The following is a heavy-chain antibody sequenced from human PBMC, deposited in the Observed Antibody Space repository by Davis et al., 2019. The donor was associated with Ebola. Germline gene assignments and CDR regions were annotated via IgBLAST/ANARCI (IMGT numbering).Heavy chain of an antibody. CDR1: GFTFRNYW. J-gene: IGHJ4*02. CDR3: ASFKIFGVVYDY. Sequence: GESLKISCAASGFTFRNYWMSWVRQAPGKGLEWVANIKHDGSEKYYLDSVKGRFTISRDNTKNSLSLQLSSLRPEDTAVYFCASFKIFGVVYDYWGQGILVTVSS. V-gene: IGHV3-7*01. CDR2: IKHDGSEK. D-gene: IGHD3-3*01.